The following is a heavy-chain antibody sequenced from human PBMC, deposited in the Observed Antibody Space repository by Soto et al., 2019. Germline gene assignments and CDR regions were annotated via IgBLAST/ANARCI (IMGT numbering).Heavy chain of an antibody. CDR3: ARGWSRRPGDY. Sequence: PSETLPLTCTVSGGSISNSSYYLSWIRQPPGKGLEWIGEINHSGSTNYNPSLKSRVTISVDTSKNQFSLKLSSVTAADTAVYYCARGWSRRPGDYWGQGTLVTVSS. J-gene: IGHJ4*02. CDR2: INHSGST. D-gene: IGHD6-13*01. V-gene: IGHV4-39*07. CDR1: GGSISNSSYY.